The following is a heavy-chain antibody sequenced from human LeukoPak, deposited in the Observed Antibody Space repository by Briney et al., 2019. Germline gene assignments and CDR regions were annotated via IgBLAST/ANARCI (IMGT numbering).Heavy chain of an antibody. CDR1: GFTLSSYG. Sequence: PGGSLRLSCAASGFTLSSYGMHWVRQAPGKGLEWVAVIWYDGSNKYYADSVKGRFTISRDNSKNTLYLQMNSLRAEDTAVYYCARDAREIETLDYWGQGTLVTVSS. V-gene: IGHV3-33*01. J-gene: IGHJ4*02. D-gene: IGHD2-21*01. CDR2: IWYDGSNK. CDR3: ARDAREIETLDY.